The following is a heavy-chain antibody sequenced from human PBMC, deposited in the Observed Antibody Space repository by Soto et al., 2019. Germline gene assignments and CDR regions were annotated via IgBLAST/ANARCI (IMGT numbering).Heavy chain of an antibody. CDR3: AKDRSYISSSWYGYYYGMDV. D-gene: IGHD6-13*01. CDR1: GFTFSSYS. CDR2: ISGSGGST. J-gene: IGHJ6*02. Sequence: GGSLRLSFAASGFTFSSYSMIWVGHAPGKGLEWVSAISGSGGSTYYADSVKGRFTISRDNSKNTLYLQMNSLRAEDTAVYYCAKDRSYISSSWYGYYYGMDVWGQGTTVTVS. V-gene: IGHV3-23*01.